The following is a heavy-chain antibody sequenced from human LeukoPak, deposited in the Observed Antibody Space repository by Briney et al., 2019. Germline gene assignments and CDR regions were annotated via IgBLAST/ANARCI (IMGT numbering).Heavy chain of an antibody. CDR2: IYYSGST. Sequence: PSETLSLTCTVSGGSVSSGSYYWSWIRQPPGKGLEWIGYIYYSGSTNYNPSLKSRVTISVDTSKNQFSLKPSSVTAADTAVYYCARWVYYGYYFDYWGQGTLVTVSS. D-gene: IGHD3-10*01. CDR3: ARWVYYGYYFDY. CDR1: GGSVSSGSYY. V-gene: IGHV4-61*01. J-gene: IGHJ4*02.